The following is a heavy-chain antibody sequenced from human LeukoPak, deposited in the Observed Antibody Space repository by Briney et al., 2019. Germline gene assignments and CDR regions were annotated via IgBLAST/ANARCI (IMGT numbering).Heavy chain of an antibody. Sequence: SETLSLTCTVSGASISSYYWSWIRQPPGKGLEWIGYSYYSGSTNYNPSLKSRVTISVDTSKNQFSLKLSSVTAADTAVYYCARGGRSYYYMDVWGKGTTVTVSS. V-gene: IGHV4-59*01. CDR3: ARGGRSYYYMDV. CDR1: GASISSYY. J-gene: IGHJ6*03. CDR2: SYYSGST.